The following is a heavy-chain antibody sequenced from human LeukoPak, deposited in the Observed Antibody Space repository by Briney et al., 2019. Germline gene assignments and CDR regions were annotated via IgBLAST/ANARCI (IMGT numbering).Heavy chain of an antibody. D-gene: IGHD6-6*01. Sequence: SETLSLTCTVSGGSISSSSYYWGWIRQPPGKGLEWIGSIYYSGSTYYNPSLKSRVTISVDTSKNQFSLKLSSVTAADTAVYYCARDWAYSSSAYFDYWGQGTLVTVSS. CDR1: GGSISSSSYY. CDR2: IYYSGST. J-gene: IGHJ4*02. CDR3: ARDWAYSSSAYFDY. V-gene: IGHV4-39*02.